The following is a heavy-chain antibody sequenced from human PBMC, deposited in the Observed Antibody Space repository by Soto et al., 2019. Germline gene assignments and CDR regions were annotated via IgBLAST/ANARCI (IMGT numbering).Heavy chain of an antibody. CDR2: INSVNDRT. D-gene: IGHD1-7*01. Sequence: ASVKVSCKASGYSFSTHAMHWVRQAPGQGLEWVGWINSVNDRTIYSEKFQGRVTITSDTSATTAYMELSSLTSEDTAIYYCARNILGGTTDYWGQGTLVTVSS. CDR1: GYSFSTHA. CDR3: ARNILGGTTDY. V-gene: IGHV1-3*01. J-gene: IGHJ4*02.